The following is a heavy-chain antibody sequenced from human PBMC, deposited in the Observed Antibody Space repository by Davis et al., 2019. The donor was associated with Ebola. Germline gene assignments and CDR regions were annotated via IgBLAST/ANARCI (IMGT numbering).Heavy chain of an antibody. CDR2: MNPNSGNT. V-gene: IGHV1-8*01. CDR3: ARGGDYVWGSYRDPFDY. CDR1: GYTFTSYD. J-gene: IGHJ4*02. Sequence: AASVKVSCKASGYTFTSYDINWVRQATGQGLEWMGWMNPNSGNTGYAQKFQGRVTMTRNTSISTAYMELSSLRSEDTAVYYCARGGDYVWGSYRDPFDYWGQGTLVTVSS. D-gene: IGHD3-16*02.